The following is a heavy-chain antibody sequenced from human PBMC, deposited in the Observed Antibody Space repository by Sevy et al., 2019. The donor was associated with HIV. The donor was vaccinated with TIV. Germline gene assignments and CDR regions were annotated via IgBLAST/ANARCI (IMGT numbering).Heavy chain of an antibody. D-gene: IGHD3-10*01. V-gene: IGHV3-9*01. CDR3: AKSKSRSMVRGAIFDY. Sequence: GGSLRLSCAASGFTFDDYAMHWVRQAPGKGLEWVSGISWNSGSIGYADSVKGRFTISRDNAKNCLYLQMNSLRAEDTALYNSAKSKSRSMVRGAIFDYWGQGTLVTVSS. CDR2: ISWNSGSI. CDR1: GFTFDDYA. J-gene: IGHJ4*02.